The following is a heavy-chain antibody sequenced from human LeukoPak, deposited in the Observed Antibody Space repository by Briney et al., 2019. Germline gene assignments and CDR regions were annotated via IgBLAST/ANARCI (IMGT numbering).Heavy chain of an antibody. D-gene: IGHD5-12*01. CDR3: ARGSGYAWQDY. CDR1: GGSFSGYY. Sequence: PSETLSLTCAVYGGSFSGYYWSWIRQPPGKGLEWIGEINHSGSTNYNPSLKSRVTISVDTSKNQFSLKLSSVTAADTAVYYCARGSGYAWQDYWGQGTLVTVSS. V-gene: IGHV4-34*01. CDR2: INHSGST. J-gene: IGHJ4*02.